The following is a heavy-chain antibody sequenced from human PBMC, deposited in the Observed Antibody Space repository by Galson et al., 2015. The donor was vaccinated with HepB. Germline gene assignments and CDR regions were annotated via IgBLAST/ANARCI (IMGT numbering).Heavy chain of an antibody. Sequence: SVKVSCKASGYTFTGYYMHWVRQAPGQGLEWMGWINPNSGGTNYAQKFQGWVTMTRDTSISTAYMELSRLRSDDTAVYYCARDTMVRGGAFDYWGQGTLVTVSS. J-gene: IGHJ4*02. CDR1: GYTFTGYY. D-gene: IGHD3-10*01. V-gene: IGHV1-2*04. CDR3: ARDTMVRGGAFDY. CDR2: INPNSGGT.